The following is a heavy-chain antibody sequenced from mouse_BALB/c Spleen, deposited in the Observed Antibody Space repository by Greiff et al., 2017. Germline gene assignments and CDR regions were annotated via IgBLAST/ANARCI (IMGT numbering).Heavy chain of an antibody. CDR2: INPSSGYT. CDR1: GYTFTSYT. J-gene: IGHJ4*01. V-gene: IGHV1-4*02. D-gene: IGHD4-1*01. CDR3: ARNWDYAMDY. Sequence: QVQLQQSAAELARPGASVKMSCKASGYTFTSYTMHWVKQRPGQGLEWIGYINPSSGYTEYNQKFKDKTTLTADKSSSTAYMQLSSLTSEDSAVYYCARNWDYAMDYWGQGTSVTVSS.